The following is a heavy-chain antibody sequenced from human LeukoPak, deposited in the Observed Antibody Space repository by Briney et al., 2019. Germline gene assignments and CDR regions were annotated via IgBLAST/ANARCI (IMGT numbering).Heavy chain of an antibody. CDR3: AKAQRTIRQYFYDGMDA. CDR1: GFTFSSYA. Sequence: PGGSLRLSCAASGFTFSSYAMSWVRQAPGKGLEWVSVVSGSGSSTYYADSVKGRFTISRDNSKNTLYLQMNSLRAEDTAVYFCAKAQRTIRQYFYDGMDAWGQGATVTVSS. V-gene: IGHV3-23*01. J-gene: IGHJ6*02. D-gene: IGHD3-9*01. CDR2: VSGSGSST.